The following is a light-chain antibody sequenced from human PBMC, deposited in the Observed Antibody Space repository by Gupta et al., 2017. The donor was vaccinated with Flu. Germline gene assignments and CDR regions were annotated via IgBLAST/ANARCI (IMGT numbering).Light chain of an antibody. CDR3: QPYYSYPPT. CDR1: QGISSY. CDR2: AAS. J-gene: IGKJ4*01. Sequence: AIRMTQSPSSFSASTGDRVTITCRASQGISSYLAWYQQKPGKAPKLLIYAASTLQSGVPSRFSGSGSGTAFTLTISCLQSEDFATYSCQPYYSYPPTFGGGTKVEIK. V-gene: IGKV1-8*01.